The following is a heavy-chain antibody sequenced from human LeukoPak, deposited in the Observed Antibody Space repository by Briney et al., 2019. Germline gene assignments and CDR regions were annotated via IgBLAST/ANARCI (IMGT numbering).Heavy chain of an antibody. V-gene: IGHV4-61*05. J-gene: IGHJ2*01. D-gene: IGHD3-22*01. CDR3: ARVYDSSGYYYEWYFDL. Sequence: SETLSLTCTVSGGSISSSSYYWGWIRQPPGKGLEWIGYIYYSGSTNYNPSLRSRVTISVDTSKNQFSLKLSSVTAADTAVYYCARVYDSSGYYYEWYFDLWGRGTLVTVSS. CDR1: GGSISSSSYY. CDR2: IYYSGST.